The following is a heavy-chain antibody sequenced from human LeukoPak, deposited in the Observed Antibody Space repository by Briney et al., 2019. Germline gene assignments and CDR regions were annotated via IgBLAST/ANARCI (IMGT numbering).Heavy chain of an antibody. CDR1: GFTFSSYA. J-gene: IGHJ4*02. Sequence: GGSLRLSCAASGFTFSSYAMSWVRQAPGKGLEWVAIIWFDGSNINSADSVKGRFTISRDNSKITLFLQMNSLRAEDTGVYYCTRDHGDYSFDYWGQGTLVTVSS. V-gene: IGHV3-33*08. CDR3: TRDHGDYSFDY. CDR2: IWFDGSNI. D-gene: IGHD4-17*01.